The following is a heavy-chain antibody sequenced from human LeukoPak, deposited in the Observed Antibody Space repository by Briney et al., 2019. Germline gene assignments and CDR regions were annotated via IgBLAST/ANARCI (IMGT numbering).Heavy chain of an antibody. CDR2: IIPIFGTA. J-gene: IGHJ4*02. CDR1: GGTFSSYA. V-gene: IGHV1-69*05. D-gene: IGHD4-17*01. CDR3: ARGRITTVTQYYFDY. Sequence: SVKVSCKASGGTFSSYAISWVRQAPGQGLECMGGIIPIFGTANYAQKFQGRVTITTDESTSTAYMELSSLRSEDTAVYYCARGRITTVTQYYFDYWGQGTLVTVSS.